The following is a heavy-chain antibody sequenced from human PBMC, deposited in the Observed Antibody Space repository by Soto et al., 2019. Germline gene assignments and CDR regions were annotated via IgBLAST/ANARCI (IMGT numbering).Heavy chain of an antibody. J-gene: IGHJ3*02. CDR3: AREKSSGPRPNAFDI. CDR1: GGTFSSYT. Sequence: KSGASVKVSCKASGGTFSSYTISWVRQAPGQGLEWMGRIIPILGIANYAQKFQGRVTITADKSTSTAYMELSSLRSEDTAVYYCAREKSSGPRPNAFDIWGQGTMVTVSS. D-gene: IGHD6-19*01. V-gene: IGHV1-69*04. CDR2: IIPILGIA.